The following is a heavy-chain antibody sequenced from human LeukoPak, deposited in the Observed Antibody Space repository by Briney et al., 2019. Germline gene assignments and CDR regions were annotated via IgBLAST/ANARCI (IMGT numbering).Heavy chain of an antibody. Sequence: GGSLRLSCAASGFTFDDYAMHWVRQAPGKGLEWVSLISGHGDSTYYADSVKGRFTISRDNSKNTLYLQMNSLRAEDTAVYYCAKISVAAAGTGDYWGQGTLVTVSS. J-gene: IGHJ4*02. CDR3: AKISVAAAGTGDY. CDR1: GFTFDDYA. D-gene: IGHD6-13*01. V-gene: IGHV3-43*02. CDR2: ISGHGDST.